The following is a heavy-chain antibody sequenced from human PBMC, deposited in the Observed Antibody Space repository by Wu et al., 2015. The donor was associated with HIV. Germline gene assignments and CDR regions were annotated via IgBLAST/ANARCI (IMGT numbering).Heavy chain of an antibody. J-gene: IGHJ5*02. D-gene: IGHD1-26*01. CDR2: IIPILGTA. V-gene: IGHV1-69*05. CDR3: ASGLVGATDWFDP. CDR1: GGTFSTYA. Sequence: QLVQSGAEVKKPGSSVKVSCKASGGTFSTYAISWVRQAPGQGLEWMGGIIPILGTANYAQKFQGRVTITTDESTSTAYMELSSLRSEDTAVYYCASGLVGATDWFDPWGQGTLVTVSS.